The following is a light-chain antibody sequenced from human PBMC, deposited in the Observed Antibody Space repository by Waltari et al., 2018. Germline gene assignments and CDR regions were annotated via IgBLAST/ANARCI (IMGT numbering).Light chain of an antibody. V-gene: IGKV1-8*01. Sequence: AILMTQSPSSLPASTVDRVTITCRARQRISSYLAWYQQKPGKAPKLLIYAASTLQSGGPSRGSGSGAGTDVTLTISCLQSEDFATYYCQQYYSYLPLTFGGGTKVEIK. CDR3: QQYYSYLPLT. J-gene: IGKJ4*01. CDR2: AAS. CDR1: QRISSY.